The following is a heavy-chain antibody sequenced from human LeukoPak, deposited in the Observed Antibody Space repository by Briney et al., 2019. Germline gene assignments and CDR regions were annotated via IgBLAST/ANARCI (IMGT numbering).Heavy chain of an antibody. CDR3: ARESRGLGGRLPYDAFDI. D-gene: IGHD2-15*01. Sequence: GGSLRLSCAASGFTFSDYYMSWIRQAPGKGLEGVSYISSSGSTIYYADSVKGRFTISRDNAKNSLYLQMNSLRAEDTAVYYCARESRGLGGRLPYDAFDIWGQGTMVTVSS. V-gene: IGHV3-11*01. CDR1: GFTFSDYY. J-gene: IGHJ3*02. CDR2: ISSSGSTI.